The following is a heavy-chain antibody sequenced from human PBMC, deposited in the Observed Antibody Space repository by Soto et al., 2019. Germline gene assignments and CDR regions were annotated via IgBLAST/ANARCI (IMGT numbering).Heavy chain of an antibody. CDR1: GFTFSSYG. Sequence: EVQLLESGGGLVQPGGSLRVSCAASGFTFSSYGMSWVRQAPGKGLEWVSSISAAGGSAYYADPVKGRFTISRDNSKNTLYLQRNGLRAEDTAVYYCAKPPPYCSSNTCYFPFDSWGQGTLVTVSS. V-gene: IGHV3-23*01. D-gene: IGHD2-2*01. CDR3: AKPPPYCSSNTCYFPFDS. CDR2: ISAAGGSA. J-gene: IGHJ5*01.